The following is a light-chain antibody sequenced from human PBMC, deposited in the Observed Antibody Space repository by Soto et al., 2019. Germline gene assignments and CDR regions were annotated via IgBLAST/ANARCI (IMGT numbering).Light chain of an antibody. Sequence: PGEIAALSCMSSESVSGSYIAWYQQKVGQSPRLLIYGASNRATGIPDRFSGSGSGTDFTLTISRLEPEDFAMYYCQHYNSYSEAFGQGTKVDIK. CDR3: QHYNSYSEA. CDR1: ESVSGSY. V-gene: IGKV3-20*01. CDR2: GAS. J-gene: IGKJ1*01.